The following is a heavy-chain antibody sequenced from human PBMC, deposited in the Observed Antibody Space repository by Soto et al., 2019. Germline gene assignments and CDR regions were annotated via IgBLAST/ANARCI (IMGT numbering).Heavy chain of an antibody. CDR2: IDNAGTDS. V-gene: IGHV3-74*01. D-gene: IGHD3-10*01. Sequence: EVQLVESGGGLVQPGGSLRLSCAASGFTLSGRSMHWVRQAPGKGLVWVSGIDNAGTDSTYADSVKGRFPSSRDNAKNMLYLQMNTLRVEDTAVSYCARGWFGPDVWGKGTTVTVSS. J-gene: IGHJ6*04. CDR1: GFTLSGRS. CDR3: ARGWFGPDV.